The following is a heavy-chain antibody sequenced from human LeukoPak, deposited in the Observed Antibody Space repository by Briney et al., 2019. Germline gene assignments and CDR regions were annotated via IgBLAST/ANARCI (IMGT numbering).Heavy chain of an antibody. Sequence: GGTLRLSCAASGFTFSSYAMSWVRQAPGKGLEWVSAISNSGGSTYYADSLKGRFTISRDNSKNTLYLQMNSLRAEDTAVYYCAKGATSVYPRDSDYWGQGTLVTVSS. J-gene: IGHJ4*02. CDR1: GFTFSSYA. D-gene: IGHD3-3*01. V-gene: IGHV3-23*01. CDR3: AKGATSVYPRDSDY. CDR2: ISNSGGST.